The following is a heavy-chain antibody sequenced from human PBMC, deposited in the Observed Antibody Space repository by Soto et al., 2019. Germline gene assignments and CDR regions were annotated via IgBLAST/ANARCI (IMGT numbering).Heavy chain of an antibody. CDR3: ARGPSHRIFGVVHYYYYGMDV. J-gene: IGHJ6*02. CDR1: GGSFSGYY. D-gene: IGHD3-3*02. CDR2: INHSGST. Sequence: TSETLSLTCAVYGGSFSGYYWSWIRQPPGKGLEWIGEINHSGSTNYNPSLKSRVTISVDTSKNQFSLKLSSVTAADTAVYYCARGPSHRIFGVVHYYYYGMDVWGQGTTVTVSS. V-gene: IGHV4-34*01.